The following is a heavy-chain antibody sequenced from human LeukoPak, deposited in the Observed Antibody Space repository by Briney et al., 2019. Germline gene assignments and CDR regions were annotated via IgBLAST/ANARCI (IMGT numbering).Heavy chain of an antibody. CDR3: TTLRGFDY. CDR2: IKSYTDGGTT. D-gene: IGHD3-10*01. Sequence: PGGSLRLSCAASGFTFSNAWMSWVRQAPGKGLEWVGRIKSYTDGGTTDYAAPVKGRFTISRDDSRNTLYLQMNSLKTEDTAVYYCTTLRGFDYWGQGTLVTVSS. J-gene: IGHJ4*02. V-gene: IGHV3-15*01. CDR1: GFTFSNAW.